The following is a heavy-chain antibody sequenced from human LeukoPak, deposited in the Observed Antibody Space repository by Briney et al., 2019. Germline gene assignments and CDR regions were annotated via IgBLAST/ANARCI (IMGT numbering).Heavy chain of an antibody. CDR2: INHSGST. Sequence: PSETLSLTCAVYGGSFSGYYWSWIRQPPEKGLEWIGEINHSGSTNYNPSLKSRVTISVDTSKNQFSLKLSSVTAADTAVYYCARFGRTAAAVDYWGQGTLVTVSS. V-gene: IGHV4-34*01. CDR1: GGSFSGYY. CDR3: ARFGRTAAAVDY. D-gene: IGHD6-13*01. J-gene: IGHJ4*02.